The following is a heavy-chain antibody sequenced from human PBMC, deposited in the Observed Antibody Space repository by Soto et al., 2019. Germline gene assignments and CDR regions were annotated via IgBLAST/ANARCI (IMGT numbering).Heavy chain of an antibody. J-gene: IGHJ4*02. CDR1: GFTFSSYG. Sequence: QVQLVESGGGVVQPGRSLRLSCAASGFTFSSYGMHWVRQAPGKRLEWVAIISSDGSNKYYADSVKGRFTISRDNSKNTLYLHMNSLRPEDTAVYYCAKGAYSGSYFDYWGQGTLVTVSS. D-gene: IGHD1-26*01. CDR3: AKGAYSGSYFDY. CDR2: ISSDGSNK. V-gene: IGHV3-30*18.